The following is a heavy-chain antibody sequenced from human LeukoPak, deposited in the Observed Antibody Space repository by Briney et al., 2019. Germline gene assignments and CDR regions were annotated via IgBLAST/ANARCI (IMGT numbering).Heavy chain of an antibody. CDR1: GFTFSSYA. V-gene: IGHV3-23*01. CDR2: ISGSGGST. CDR3: ANAGNMDTAMVPNFDY. Sequence: HAGGSLRLSCAASGFTFSSYAMSWVRQAPGKGLEWVSAISGSGGSTYYADSVKGRFTISRDNSKNTLYLQMNSLRAEDTAVYYCANAGNMDTAMVPNFDYWGQGTLVTVSS. D-gene: IGHD5-18*01. J-gene: IGHJ4*02.